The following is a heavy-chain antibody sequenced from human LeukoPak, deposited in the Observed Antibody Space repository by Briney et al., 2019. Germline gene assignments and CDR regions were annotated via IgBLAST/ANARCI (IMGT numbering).Heavy chain of an antibody. J-gene: IGHJ4*02. CDR3: ARRGITMVRGVTDY. Sequence: ASETLSLTCAVYGGSFSGYYWSWIRQPPGKGLEWIGEINHSGSTNYNPSLKSRVTISVDTSKNQFSLKLSSVTAADTAVYYCARRGITMVRGVTDYWGQGTLVTVSS. CDR2: INHSGST. D-gene: IGHD3-10*01. V-gene: IGHV4-34*01. CDR1: GGSFSGYY.